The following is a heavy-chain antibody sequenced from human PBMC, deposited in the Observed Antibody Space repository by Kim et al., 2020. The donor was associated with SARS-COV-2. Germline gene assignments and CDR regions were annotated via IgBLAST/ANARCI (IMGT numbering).Heavy chain of an antibody. CDR2: YN. J-gene: IGHJ5*02. D-gene: IGHD6-6*01. CDR3: ARRSSSGFDWFDP. Sequence: YNGYAVSVKSRITINPDTSKNQFSLQLRSVTPDDTAVYYCARRSSSGFDWFDPWGQGTLVTVSS. V-gene: IGHV6-1*01.